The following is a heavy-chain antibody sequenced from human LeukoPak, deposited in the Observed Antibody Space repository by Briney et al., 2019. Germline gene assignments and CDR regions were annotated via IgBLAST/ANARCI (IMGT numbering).Heavy chain of an antibody. D-gene: IGHD3-9*01. Sequence: SQTLSLTCAISGDSVSSNSAAWNWIRQSPSRGLEWLGRTYYRSKWYNDYAVSVKSRITINPDTSKNQFSLQLNSVTPEDTAVYYCARGYYDILTGYYPFDYWGQGNPGHRLL. J-gene: IGHJ4*02. V-gene: IGHV6-1*01. CDR1: GDSVSSNSAA. CDR3: ARGYYDILTGYYPFDY. CDR2: TYYRSKWYN.